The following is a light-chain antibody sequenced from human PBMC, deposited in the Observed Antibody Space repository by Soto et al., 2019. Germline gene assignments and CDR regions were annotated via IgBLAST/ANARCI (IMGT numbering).Light chain of an antibody. V-gene: IGKV1-9*01. J-gene: IGKJ1*01. CDR3: QQYNNWPRT. Sequence: DIQLTQSPSFLSASVGDRVTITCRASQGISSYLAWYQQKPGKAPKLLIYAASTLHSGIPSRFSGSGSGTEFTLTISSLQSEDFAVYYCQQYNNWPRTFGQGTKVDIK. CDR1: QGISSY. CDR2: AAS.